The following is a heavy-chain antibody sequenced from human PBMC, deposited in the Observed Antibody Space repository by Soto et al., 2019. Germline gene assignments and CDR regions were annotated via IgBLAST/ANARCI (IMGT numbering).Heavy chain of an antibody. CDR2: ISYDGSNK. V-gene: IGHV3-30*18. J-gene: IGHJ4*02. CDR3: AKASRAYCGGDCSLY. D-gene: IGHD2-21*01. Sequence: QVQLVESGGGVVQPGRSLRLSCAASGFTFSSYGMHWVRQAPGKGLEWVAVISYDGSNKYYADAVKGRFTISRDNSKNTLYLQMNSLRAEDTAVYYCAKASRAYCGGDCSLYWGQGTLVTVSS. CDR1: GFTFSSYG.